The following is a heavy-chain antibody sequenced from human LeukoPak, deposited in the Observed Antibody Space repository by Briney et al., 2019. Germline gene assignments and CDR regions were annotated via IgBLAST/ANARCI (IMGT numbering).Heavy chain of an antibody. V-gene: IGHV1-18*01. D-gene: IGHD4-17*01. CDR1: GYIFTSYG. CDR2: ISALNGNT. J-gene: IGHJ6*02. Sequence: GASVKVSCEASGYIFTSYGFAWVRQAPGQGLEWMGWISALNGNTNYAQKFQGRVTMTTDTSTSTAYMELSSLRSEDTAVYYCARADGDYADYYYYYGMDVWGQGTTVTVSS. CDR3: ARADGDYADYYYYYGMDV.